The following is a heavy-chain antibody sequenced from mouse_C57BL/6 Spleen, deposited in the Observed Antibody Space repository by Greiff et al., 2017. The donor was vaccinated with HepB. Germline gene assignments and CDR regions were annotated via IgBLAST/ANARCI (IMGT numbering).Heavy chain of an antibody. CDR1: GYTFTSYW. Sequence: VQLQQPGAELVKPGASVKLSCKASGYTFTSYWMHWVKQRPGQGLEWIGMIHPNSGSTNYNEKFKSKATLTVDKSSSTAYMQLSSLTSEDSAVYYCARRGYGNYVTFDVWGTGTTVTVSS. D-gene: IGHD2-1*01. CDR2: IHPNSGST. J-gene: IGHJ1*03. CDR3: ARRGYGNYVTFDV. V-gene: IGHV1-64*01.